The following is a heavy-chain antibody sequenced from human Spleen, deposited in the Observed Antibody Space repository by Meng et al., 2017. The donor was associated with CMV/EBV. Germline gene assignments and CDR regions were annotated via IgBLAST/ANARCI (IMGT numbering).Heavy chain of an antibody. J-gene: IGHJ4*02. D-gene: IGHD5-24*01. CDR2: IYHSGST. Sequence: GSLRLSCTVSGYSISSGYYWGWIRQPPGKGLEWIGSIYHSGSTYYNPSRKSRVTISVDTSKTQFSLKLSAVTAADTAVYYCARAKGLQWPGDYWGQGTLVTVSS. V-gene: IGHV4-38-2*02. CDR3: ARAKGLQWPGDY. CDR1: GYSISSGYY.